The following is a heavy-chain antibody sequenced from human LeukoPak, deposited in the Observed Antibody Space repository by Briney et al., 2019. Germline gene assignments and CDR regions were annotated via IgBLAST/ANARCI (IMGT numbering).Heavy chain of an antibody. V-gene: IGHV1-69*13. CDR3: AHLKDGYNYVFDY. Sequence: SVKVSCKASGGTFSSYAISWVRQAPGQGLEWMGGIIPIFGTANYAQKFQGRVTITADESTSTAYMELSSLRSEDTAVYYCAHLKDGYNYVFDYWGQGTLVTVSS. J-gene: IGHJ4*02. CDR1: GGTFSSYA. D-gene: IGHD5-24*01. CDR2: IIPIFGTA.